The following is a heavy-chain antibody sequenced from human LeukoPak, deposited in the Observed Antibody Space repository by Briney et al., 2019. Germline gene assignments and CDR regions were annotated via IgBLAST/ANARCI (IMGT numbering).Heavy chain of an antibody. CDR2: ISGSGGST. CDR1: GFTFSSYD. D-gene: IGHD6-13*01. J-gene: IGHJ6*03. CDR3: AKTIRSPYSSSWPYYYMDV. Sequence: QPGGSLRLSCAACGFTFSSYDMHWVRQAPGKGLEWVSAISGSGGSTYYADSVKGRFTISRDNSKNTLYLQMNSLRAEDTAVYYCAKTIRSPYSSSWPYYYMDVWGKGTTVTVSS. V-gene: IGHV3-23*01.